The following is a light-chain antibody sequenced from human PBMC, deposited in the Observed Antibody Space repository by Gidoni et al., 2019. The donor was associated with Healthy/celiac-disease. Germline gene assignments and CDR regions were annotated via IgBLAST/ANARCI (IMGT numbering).Light chain of an antibody. J-gene: IGLJ2*01. CDR1: SSNIGAGYV. V-gene: IGLV1-40*01. Sequence: QSVLTPPPSVSRAPGQRVTIPCTGSSSNIGAGYVIHWYQQLPGTAPKLLIYGNSNRPSGVPDRFSGSKSGTSASLAITGLQAEDEADYYCQSYDSSLSGVVFGGRTKLTVL. CDR2: GNS. CDR3: QSYDSSLSGVV.